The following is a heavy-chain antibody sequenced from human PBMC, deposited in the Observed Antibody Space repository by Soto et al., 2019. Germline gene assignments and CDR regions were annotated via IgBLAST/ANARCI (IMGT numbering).Heavy chain of an antibody. CDR1: GYTLTELS. D-gene: IGHD2-2*01. CDR3: ATTSEDIVVVPARAFDI. V-gene: IGHV1-24*01. J-gene: IGHJ3*02. Sequence: ASVKVSCKVSGYTLTELSMHWVRQAPGKGLEWMGGFDPEDGETIYAQKFQGRVTMTEDTSTDTAYMELSSLRSEDTAVYYCATTSEDIVVVPARAFDIWGQGTMVTVSS. CDR2: FDPEDGET.